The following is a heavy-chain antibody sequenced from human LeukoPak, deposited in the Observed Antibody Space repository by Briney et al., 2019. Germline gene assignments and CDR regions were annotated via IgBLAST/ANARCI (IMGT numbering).Heavy chain of an antibody. J-gene: IGHJ4*02. D-gene: IGHD5-12*01. CDR3: AKDGAWLRFDD. V-gene: IGHV3-23*01. CDR2: ISPGGGPT. CDR1: GFPFSSHG. Sequence: GSLRLSCAASGFPFSSHGMNWVRQAPGKGLEWVSGISPGGGPTYYADSVKGRFTISRDDSKNTLYLQMKNLRAEDTAVYYCAKDGAWLRFDDWGQGILVTVSS.